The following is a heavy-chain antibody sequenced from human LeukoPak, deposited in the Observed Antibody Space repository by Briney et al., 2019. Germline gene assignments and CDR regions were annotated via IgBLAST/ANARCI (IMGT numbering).Heavy chain of an antibody. D-gene: IGHD2-2*02. CDR1: GGSISSSSYY. J-gene: IGHJ5*02. Sequence: SETLSLTRTVSGGSISSSSYYWGWIRQPPGKGLEWIGSIYYSGSTYYNPSLKSRVTISVDTSKNQFSLKLSSVTAADTAVYYCARDVESGYCSSTSCYTHWFDPWGQGTLVTVSS. CDR2: IYYSGST. V-gene: IGHV4-39*07. CDR3: ARDVESGYCSSTSCYTHWFDP.